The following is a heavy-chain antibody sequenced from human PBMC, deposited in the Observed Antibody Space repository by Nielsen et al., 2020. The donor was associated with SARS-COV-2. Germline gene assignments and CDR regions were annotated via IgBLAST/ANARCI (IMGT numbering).Heavy chain of an antibody. J-gene: IGHJ3*02. CDR1: GFTFSSYS. CDR3: ATLTRGVILQLDAFDI. D-gene: IGHD3-10*01. CDR2: ISSSSSYI. Sequence: GGSLRLSCAASGFTFSSYSMNWVRQAPGKGLEWVSSISSSSSYIYYADSVKGRFTISRDNAKNSLYLQMNSLRAEDTAVYYCATLTRGVILQLDAFDIWGQGTMVTVSS. V-gene: IGHV3-21*01.